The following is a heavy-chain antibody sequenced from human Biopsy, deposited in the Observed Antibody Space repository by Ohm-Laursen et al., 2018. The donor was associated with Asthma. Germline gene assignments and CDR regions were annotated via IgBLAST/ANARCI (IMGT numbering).Heavy chain of an antibody. D-gene: IGHD6-13*01. Sequence: GSLRLSCAASGFSFGDYFMTWVRQAPGKGLEWVASISSSGSTKYPSESVLGRCTISRDNTQKSMSLELRSLRVEDTAIYYCARVLESSSWGPFYFFTLDVWGQGALVTVSS. V-gene: IGHV3-11*01. J-gene: IGHJ4*02. CDR2: ISSSGSTK. CDR1: GFSFGDYF. CDR3: ARVLESSSWGPFYFFTLDV.